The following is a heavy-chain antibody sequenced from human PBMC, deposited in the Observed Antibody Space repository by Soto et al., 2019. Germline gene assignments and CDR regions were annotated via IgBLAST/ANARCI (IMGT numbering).Heavy chain of an antibody. Sequence: SETLSLTCTVSGGSISSYYWSWIRQPPGKGLEWIGYIYYSGSTNYNPSLKSRVTISVDTSKNQFSLKLSSVTAADTAVYYCARVGGSGSSNYYYYMDVWGKGTTVTVSS. CDR2: IYYSGST. CDR1: GGSISSYY. CDR3: ARVGGSGSSNYYYYMDV. J-gene: IGHJ6*03. V-gene: IGHV4-59*01. D-gene: IGHD3-10*01.